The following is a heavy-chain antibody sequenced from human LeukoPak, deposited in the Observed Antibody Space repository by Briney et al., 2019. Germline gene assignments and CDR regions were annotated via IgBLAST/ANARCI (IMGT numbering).Heavy chain of an antibody. CDR1: GGSISSGSYY. Sequence: PSETLSLTCTVSGGSISSGSYYWSWIRQPAGKGLEWIGRIYTSGSTNYNPSLKSRVTISEDTSKNQFSLKLSSVTAADTAVYYCARDRVAAAYFDYWGQGTLVTVSS. CDR2: IYTSGST. V-gene: IGHV4-61*02. D-gene: IGHD6-13*01. J-gene: IGHJ4*02. CDR3: ARDRVAAAYFDY.